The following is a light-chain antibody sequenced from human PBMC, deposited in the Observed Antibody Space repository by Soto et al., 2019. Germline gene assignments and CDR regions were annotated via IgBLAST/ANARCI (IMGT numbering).Light chain of an antibody. V-gene: IGLV2-14*01. J-gene: IGLJ1*01. CDR2: DVT. Sequence: QSALTQPASVSGSPGQSITISCTGTSSDVGGYNYVSWYQQYPGKAPKVMIYDVTNRPSGVSNRFSGSGSGNTASLTISGLQAEDEADYYCCSFTTSSTDVFGTGTKLTVL. CDR3: CSFTTSSTDV. CDR1: SSDVGGYNY.